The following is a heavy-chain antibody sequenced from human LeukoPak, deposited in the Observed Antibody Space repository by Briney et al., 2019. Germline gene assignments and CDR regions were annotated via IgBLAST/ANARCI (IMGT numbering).Heavy chain of an antibody. D-gene: IGHD3-22*01. Sequence: ASVKVSCKASGYTFTSYGISWMRQAPGQGLEWMGWISAYNGNTNYAQKLQGRVTMTTDTSTSTAYMELRSLRSDDTAVYYCAREIYYDSSGYPTAPFDYWGQGTLVTVSS. CDR2: ISAYNGNT. J-gene: IGHJ4*02. V-gene: IGHV1-18*01. CDR3: AREIYYDSSGYPTAPFDY. CDR1: GYTFTSYG.